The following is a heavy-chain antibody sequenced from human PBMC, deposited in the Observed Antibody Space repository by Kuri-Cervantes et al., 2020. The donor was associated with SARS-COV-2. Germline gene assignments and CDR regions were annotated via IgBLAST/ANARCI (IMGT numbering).Heavy chain of an antibody. D-gene: IGHD2-15*01. V-gene: IGHV3-30*02. J-gene: IGHJ4*02. CDR3: AKDRVYCSGGSCPLYY. CDR2: IRYDGHSE. Sequence: GESLKISCAASGFTFSSYGMHWVRLAPGKGLEWMAFIRYDGHSEDYADSVKGRFTVSRDNSKNTLYLQMNSLTTEDTAVYYCAKDRVYCSGGSCPLYYWGQGTLVTVSS. CDR1: GFTFSSYG.